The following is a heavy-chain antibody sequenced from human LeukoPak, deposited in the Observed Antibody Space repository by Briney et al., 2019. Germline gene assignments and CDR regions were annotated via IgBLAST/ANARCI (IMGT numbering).Heavy chain of an antibody. CDR3: ARDRGPLSGMDV. J-gene: IGHJ6*02. Sequence: GGSLRLSCAASGFTFSSYSMNWVRQAPGKGLEWVSSISSSSYIYYADSVKGRFTISRDNAKNSLYLQMNSPRAEDTAVYYCARDRGPLSGMDVWGQGTTVTVSS. D-gene: IGHD3-10*01. CDR2: ISSSSYI. V-gene: IGHV3-21*01. CDR1: GFTFSSYS.